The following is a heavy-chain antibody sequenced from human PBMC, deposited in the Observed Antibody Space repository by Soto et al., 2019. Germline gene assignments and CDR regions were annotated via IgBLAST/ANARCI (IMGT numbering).Heavy chain of an antibody. J-gene: IGHJ2*01. CDR2: ISHSEKA. CDR1: GDSVTSGNW. CDR3: ARDKAAVTPRGKTWYFDL. D-gene: IGHD4-17*01. Sequence: QVQLQESGPGLVKPSETLSLTCAVSGDSVTSGNWWSWFRQPPGKGLEWIGEISHSEKANYNPALQTRVTITVDKSKNQFSLSLTWVTAADTSVYYCARDKAAVTPRGKTWYFDLLGRGTLVTVSS. V-gene: IGHV4-4*02.